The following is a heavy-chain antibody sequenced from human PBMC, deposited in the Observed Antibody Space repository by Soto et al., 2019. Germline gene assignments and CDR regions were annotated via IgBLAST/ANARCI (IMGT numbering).Heavy chain of an antibody. J-gene: IGHJ4*01. CDR2: ISNDGSKK. CDR3: AKDTVLGGQRYASDY. V-gene: IGHV3-30*18. CDR1: EFTFSSYG. D-gene: IGHD3-10*01. Sequence: GGYLRLSCAASEFTFSSYGMHCVRQAPGKGLEWVALISNDGSKKFYVDSMTGRFTISRDNSKNTLYLQMNSLRAEDTAVYYCAKDTVLGGQRYASDYWGHGTPGTVAS.